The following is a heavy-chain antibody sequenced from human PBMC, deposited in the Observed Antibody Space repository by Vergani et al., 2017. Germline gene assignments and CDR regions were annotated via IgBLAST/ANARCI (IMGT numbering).Heavy chain of an antibody. D-gene: IGHD3-10*01. J-gene: IGHJ4*02. CDR2: ISYDGSNK. Sequence: QVQLVESGGGVVHPGRSLRLSCAASGFTFSSYGMHWVRQAPGKGLEWVAVISYDGSNKYYADSVKGRFTISRDNSKNTLYLQMNSLRAEDTAVYYCAKDRTYYGSGSYYNGFDYWGQGTLVTVSS. CDR1: GFTFSSYG. CDR3: AKDRTYYGSGSYYNGFDY. V-gene: IGHV3-30*18.